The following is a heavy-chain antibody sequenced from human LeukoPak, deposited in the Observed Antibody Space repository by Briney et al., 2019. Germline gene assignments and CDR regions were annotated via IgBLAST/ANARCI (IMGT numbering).Heavy chain of an antibody. CDR3: AKEYDSGGYYADY. CDR2: ISGSGGNT. V-gene: IGHV3-23*01. J-gene: IGHJ4*02. D-gene: IGHD3-22*01. Sequence: PGGSLRLSCAASGFTFRSYAMSWVRQAPGKGLEWVTAISGSGGNTYYADSVKGRFTISRDNSKNTLYLQMSSLRAGDTAVYYCAKEYDSGGYYADYWGQGTLVTVSS. CDR1: GFTFRSYA.